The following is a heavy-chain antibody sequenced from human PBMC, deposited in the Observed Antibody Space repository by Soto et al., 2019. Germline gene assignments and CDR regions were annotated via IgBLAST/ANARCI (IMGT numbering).Heavy chain of an antibody. D-gene: IGHD6-6*01. V-gene: IGHV1-69*12. CDR3: GVFGSGNYYYGMDV. Sequence: QVQLVQSGAEVKKPGSSVKVSCKASGGTFSSYAISWVRQSTGQGLEWMGGIIPIFGTANYAQKFQGRVTITADESTSTAYMELSSLRSEDTAVYYCGVFGSGNYYYGMDVWGQGTTVTVSS. J-gene: IGHJ6*02. CDR1: GGTFSSYA. CDR2: IIPIFGTA.